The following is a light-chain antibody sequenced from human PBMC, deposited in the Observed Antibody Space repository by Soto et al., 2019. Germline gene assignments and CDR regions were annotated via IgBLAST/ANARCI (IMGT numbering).Light chain of an antibody. CDR2: GVS. CDR1: QSVHSY. CDR3: QQYNRWPQT. V-gene: IGKV3-15*01. Sequence: ILMTQSPATLSVSPGERVTLSCRASQSVHSYLGWYQQKPGLAPRLLIYGVSTRATGIPARFSGSGSGTEFTLSISSLQSEDFAVYYCQQYNRWPQTFGQGTKVDIK. J-gene: IGKJ1*01.